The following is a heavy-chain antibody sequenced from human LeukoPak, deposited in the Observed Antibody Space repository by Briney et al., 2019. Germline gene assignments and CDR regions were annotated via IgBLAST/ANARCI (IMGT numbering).Heavy chain of an antibody. CDR1: GYTLTELS. J-gene: IGHJ4*02. D-gene: IGHD6-6*01. CDR2: FDPEDGET. CDR3: ATVFPARPLFDY. V-gene: IGHV1-24*01. Sequence: ASVKVSCKVSGYTLTELSMHWVRQAPGKGQEWMGGFDPEDGETIYAQKFQGRVTMTEDTSTDTAYMELSSLRSEDTAVYYCATVFPARPLFDYWGQGTLVTVSS.